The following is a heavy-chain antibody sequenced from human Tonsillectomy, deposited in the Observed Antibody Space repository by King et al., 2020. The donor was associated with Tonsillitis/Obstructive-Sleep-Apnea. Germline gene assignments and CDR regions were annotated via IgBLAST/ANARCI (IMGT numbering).Heavy chain of an antibody. V-gene: IGHV3-53*01. D-gene: IGHD2-15*01. J-gene: IGHJ6*03. CDR2: GETGGST. Sequence: VQRGESGGGGIQPGGGVRSGWEEYGCTGRKNYMRWGRKAPGKGREGGSCGETGGSTDYADSVKGRFSISRDKSKNTLYLLMNSLRADDTAVYYCARLGTPELAKLVVAATGYYYYYMDVWGKGTTVTVSS. CDR1: GCTGRKNY. CDR3: ARLGTPELAKLVVAATGYYYYYMDV.